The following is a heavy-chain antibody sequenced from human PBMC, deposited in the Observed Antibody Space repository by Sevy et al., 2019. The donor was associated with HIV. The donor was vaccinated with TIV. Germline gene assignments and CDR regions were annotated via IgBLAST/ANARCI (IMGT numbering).Heavy chain of an antibody. CDR3: VSEVGHLMRIDY. CDR2: SYHDGRT. J-gene: IGHJ4*02. Sequence: SETLSLTCAVSGDSISSDSWWTWVRQSPEKGLEWIGESYHDGRTNYNPSLWGRATISVDMSKNQFSLDLTSVTAADTAVYYCVSEVGHLMRIDYWGQGTLVTVSS. CDR1: GDSISSDSW. V-gene: IGHV4-4*02.